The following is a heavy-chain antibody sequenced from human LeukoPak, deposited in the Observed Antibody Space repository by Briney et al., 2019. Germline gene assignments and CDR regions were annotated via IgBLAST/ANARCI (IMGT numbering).Heavy chain of an antibody. J-gene: IGHJ6*02. V-gene: IGHV4-59*08. Sequence: SETLSLTCTVSGGSISGYFWSYIRQPPGQGLEFIGYIYYTGATLYNPSLKSRVTMSVDTSKNQFSLKLSSVTAADTAVYYCARHDPVGYYQHGMDVWGQGTTVTVSS. D-gene: IGHD2-15*01. CDR2: IYYTGAT. CDR1: GGSISGYF. CDR3: ARHDPVGYYQHGMDV.